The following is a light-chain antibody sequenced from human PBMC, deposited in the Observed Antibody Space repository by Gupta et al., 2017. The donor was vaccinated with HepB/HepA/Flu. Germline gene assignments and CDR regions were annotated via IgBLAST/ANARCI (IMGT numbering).Light chain of an antibody. CDR3: QQFASTPFT. CDR2: GAS. V-gene: IGKV3-20*01. Sequence: EIVLTHSPGTLSLSPREGVTLSCRASQSVNSNYLIWYQQKPGQAPRPLIYGASSRATGIPDRCSGSGSGTDFTLTISRLEPEDFAVYYCQQFASTPFTFGQGTKLDIK. CDR1: QSVNSNY. J-gene: IGKJ2*01.